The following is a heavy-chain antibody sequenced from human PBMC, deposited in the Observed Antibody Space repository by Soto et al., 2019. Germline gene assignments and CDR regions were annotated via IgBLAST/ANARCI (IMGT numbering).Heavy chain of an antibody. V-gene: IGHV4-34*01. CDR1: GGSFSGFS. CDR2: IHHSGST. Sequence: QVQLQQWGAGLLKPSETLSLTCAVYGGSFSGFSWTWIRQSPGKGLEWIGQIHHSGSTVYNPSLNSRISISVKTPKNPFSLELSHLTGADTAVYYCARGHFSGEDSSGGWYYFDDGGQGTLVTVSS. D-gene: IGHD1-26*01. CDR3: ARGHFSGEDSSGGWYYFDD. J-gene: IGHJ4*02.